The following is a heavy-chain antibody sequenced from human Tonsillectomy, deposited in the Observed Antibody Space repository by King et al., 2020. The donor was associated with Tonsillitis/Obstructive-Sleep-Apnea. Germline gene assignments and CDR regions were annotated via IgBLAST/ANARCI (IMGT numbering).Heavy chain of an antibody. J-gene: IGHJ5*02. CDR2: ISNYGNNN. CDR1: GFTFSNYA. CDR3: ARQYIIGSGGFDT. D-gene: IGHD2-2*03. Sequence: VQLVESGGGVVQPGRSLRLSCAASGFTFSNYAMHWVRQAPGKGLEWVAVISNYGNNNYYADSVKGRFTISRDNSKNTLYLQMNTLKAEDTAVCYCARQYIIGSGGFDTWGQGTLVTVSS. V-gene: IGHV3-30*04.